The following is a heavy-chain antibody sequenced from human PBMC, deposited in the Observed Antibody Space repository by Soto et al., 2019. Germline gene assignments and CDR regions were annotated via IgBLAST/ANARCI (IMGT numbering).Heavy chain of an antibody. Sequence: KFQGRVTMTTDTSTSTAYMELRSLRSDDTAVYYCARRPRSGPRSIDYWGQGTLVTVSS. CDR3: ARRPRSGPRSIDY. J-gene: IGHJ4*02. D-gene: IGHD6-19*01. V-gene: IGHV1-18*01.